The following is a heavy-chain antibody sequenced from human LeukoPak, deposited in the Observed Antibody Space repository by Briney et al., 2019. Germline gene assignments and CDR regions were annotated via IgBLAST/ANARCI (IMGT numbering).Heavy chain of an antibody. Sequence: SETLSLTCSVSGGSISSSSYYWGWIRQPPGKGLQWFGRIFYTGNTYYKPSLTSRVNISVDTSKNQFSLKLTSMTAADTAVYYCARVKAVVTPWVFDYWGQGTLVTVSS. V-gene: IGHV4-39*07. J-gene: IGHJ4*02. CDR1: GGSISSSSYY. D-gene: IGHD4-23*01. CDR3: ARVKAVVTPWVFDY. CDR2: IFYTGNT.